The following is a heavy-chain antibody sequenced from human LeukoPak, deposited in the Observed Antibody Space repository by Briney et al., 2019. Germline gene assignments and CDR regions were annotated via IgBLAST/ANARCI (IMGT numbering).Heavy chain of an antibody. D-gene: IGHD1-26*01. V-gene: IGHV4-39*07. CDR1: GGSISSSSYY. CDR2: IYYSGST. J-gene: IGHJ3*02. Sequence: SETLSLTCTVSGGSISSSSYYWGWIRQPPGKGLEWIGSIYYSGSTYYNPSLKSRVTISVDTPKNQFSLNLSSVTAADTAVYYCASPWGVGAVGNDAFDIWGLGTMVTVSS. CDR3: ASPWGVGAVGNDAFDI.